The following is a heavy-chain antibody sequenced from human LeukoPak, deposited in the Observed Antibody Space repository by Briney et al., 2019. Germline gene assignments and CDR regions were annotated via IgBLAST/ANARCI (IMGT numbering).Heavy chain of an antibody. CDR3: VKETAFYDH. CDR2: ISSDGVST. J-gene: IGHJ4*02. D-gene: IGHD2/OR15-2a*01. CDR1: GFTFSRYP. V-gene: IGHV3-64D*06. Sequence: PGGSLRLSCSASGFTFSRYPMHWVRQAPGKGLEYVSAISSDGVSTYYGASVKGRFTISRDNSKNTLYLHMSSLRAEDTALYYCVKETAFYDHWGQGTLVTVSS.